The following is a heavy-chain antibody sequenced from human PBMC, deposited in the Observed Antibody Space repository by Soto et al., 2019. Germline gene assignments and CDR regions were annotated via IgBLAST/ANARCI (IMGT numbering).Heavy chain of an antibody. CDR3: ARDGDGSYGGPHYFDY. J-gene: IGHJ4*02. CDR2: ISYDGSNK. V-gene: IGHV3-30-3*01. Sequence: PGGSLRLSCAASGFTFSSYAMHWVRQAPGKGLEWVAVISYDGSNKYYADSVKGRFTISRDNSKNTLYLQMNSLRAEDTAVYYCARDGDGSYGGPHYFDYWGQGTLVTVSS. D-gene: IGHD1-26*01. CDR1: GFTFSSYA.